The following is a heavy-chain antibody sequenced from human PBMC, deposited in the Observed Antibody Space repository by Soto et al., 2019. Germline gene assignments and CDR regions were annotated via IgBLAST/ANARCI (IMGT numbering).Heavy chain of an antibody. J-gene: IGHJ4*02. CDR3: ARFKGCSGGSCYSYFDY. Sequence: QVQLVESGGGVVQPGRSLRLSCAASGFTFSSYAMHWVRQAPGKGLEWVAVISYDGSNKYYADSVTGRFTISRDNSKNTLYLKMTRLRAEDTAVYYCARFKGCSGGSCYSYFDYGGQGTLVTVSS. V-gene: IGHV3-30-3*01. D-gene: IGHD2-15*01. CDR1: GFTFSSYA. CDR2: ISYDGSNK.